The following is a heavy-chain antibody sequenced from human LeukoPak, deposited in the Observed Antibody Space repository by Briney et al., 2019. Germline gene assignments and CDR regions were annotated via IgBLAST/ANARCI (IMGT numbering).Heavy chain of an antibody. V-gene: IGHV1-2*02. Sequence: GASVKVSCKASGYTFTGYYIHWVRQAPGQGLEWMGWINPKSGETNYTQKFQGRFTLTRDTSISTAYMDLSRLRPDDTAAYYCATYDFWSGYLGGMDVWGQGTTVTASS. J-gene: IGHJ6*02. CDR2: INPKSGET. CDR3: ATYDFWSGYLGGMDV. CDR1: GYTFTGYY. D-gene: IGHD3-3*01.